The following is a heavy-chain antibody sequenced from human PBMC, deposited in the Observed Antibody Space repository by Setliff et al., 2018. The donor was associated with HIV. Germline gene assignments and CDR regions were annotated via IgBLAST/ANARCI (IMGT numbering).Heavy chain of an antibody. Sequence: SETLSLTCTVSGGSISSGSYFWTWIRQPAGKGLEWIGSIYHSGSTYYNPSLKSRVTISVDTSKNQFSLKLSSVIAADTAVYYCARGRFHRLHRPYSGSGSLGIQYFDYWGQGTLVTVSS. D-gene: IGHD3-10*01. V-gene: IGHV4-61*10. J-gene: IGHJ4*02. CDR1: GGSISSGSYF. CDR3: ARGRFHRLHRPYSGSGSLGIQYFDY. CDR2: IYHSGST.